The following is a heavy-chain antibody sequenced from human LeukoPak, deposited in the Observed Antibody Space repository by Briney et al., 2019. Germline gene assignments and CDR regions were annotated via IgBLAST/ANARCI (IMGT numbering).Heavy chain of an antibody. J-gene: IGHJ4*02. CDR1: GYTFTGYY. D-gene: IGHD6-19*01. CDR2: INPNSGGT. V-gene: IGHV1-2*02. Sequence: ASVKVSCKASGYTFTGYYIHWVRQAPGQGLEWMGWINPNSGGTNYAPKFQGRVTMTRDTSISTAYMELSRLRPDDTAVYYCARTDIAVAGVPFDYWGQGTLVTVSS. CDR3: ARTDIAVAGVPFDY.